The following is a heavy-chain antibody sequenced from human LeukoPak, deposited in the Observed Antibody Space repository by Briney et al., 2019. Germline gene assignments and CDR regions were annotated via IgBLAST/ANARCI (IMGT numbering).Heavy chain of an antibody. D-gene: IGHD3-10*01. CDR3: ARHRYGSGSYLTNWFDP. J-gene: IGHJ5*02. CDR2: IYTSGST. V-gene: IGHV4-39*07. Sequence: SETLSLTCTVSGGSISSSSYYWGWIRQPPGKGLEWIGRIYTSGSTNYNPSLKSRVTMSVDTSENQFSLKLSSVTAADTAVYYCARHRYGSGSYLTNWFDPWGQGTLVTVSS. CDR1: GGSISSSSYY.